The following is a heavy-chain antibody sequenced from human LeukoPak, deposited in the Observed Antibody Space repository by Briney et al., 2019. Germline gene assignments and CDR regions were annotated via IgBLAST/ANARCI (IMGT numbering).Heavy chain of an antibody. CDR3: ARAMMNYDFRSGYFPNWLDP. Sequence: GASVTVSCKASGYSFTNYDINWVRQATGQGLEWMGWMSPNSGNTDYAQKFQGRVTITRDTSISTAYMELTSLTSEDTAVYYCARAMMNYDFRSGYFPNWLDPWGQGTLVTVSS. D-gene: IGHD3-3*01. CDR2: MSPNSGNT. CDR1: GYSFTNYD. J-gene: IGHJ5*02. V-gene: IGHV1-8*03.